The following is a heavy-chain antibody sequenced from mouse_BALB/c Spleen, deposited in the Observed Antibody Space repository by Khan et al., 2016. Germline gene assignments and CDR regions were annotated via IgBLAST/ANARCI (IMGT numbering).Heavy chain of an antibody. CDR3: ARAGYYGYLAY. D-gene: IGHD1-1*01. CDR1: GFDFSRYW. V-gene: IGHV4-1*02. J-gene: IGHJ3*01. CDR2: INPDSYTI. Sequence: EVKLLESGGGLVHPGGSLKLSCAASGFDFSRYWMSWVRQAPGKGLEWIGEINPDSYTINYTPSLKDKFIISRDNAKNTLYLQMSKVRSEDTALYYCARAGYYGYLAYWGQGTPVTVSA.